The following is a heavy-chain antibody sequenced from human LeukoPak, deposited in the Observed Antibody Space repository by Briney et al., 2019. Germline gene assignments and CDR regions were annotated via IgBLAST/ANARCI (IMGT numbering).Heavy chain of an antibody. D-gene: IGHD5-24*01. CDR1: GFTFSNYI. J-gene: IGHJ4*02. Sequence: GGSLRLSCAASGFTFSNYIMSWVRQAPGKGLEWVSAISGSGDTMYYADSVRGRFTISRDNSKSTLYLQMNSLRAEDTAVYYCAKDQRVGAIDGFDYWGQGTLVTVSS. CDR3: AKDQRVGAIDGFDY. CDR2: ISGSGDTM. V-gene: IGHV3-23*01.